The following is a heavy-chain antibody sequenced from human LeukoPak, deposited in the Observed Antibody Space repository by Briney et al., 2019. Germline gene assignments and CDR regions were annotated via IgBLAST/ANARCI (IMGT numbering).Heavy chain of an antibody. V-gene: IGHV4-30-4*07. CDR3: ARGPYCSGGSCYRLRLGY. D-gene: IGHD2-15*01. CDR1: GGSISSGGYS. Sequence: SQTLSLTCAVSGGSISSGGYSWSWIRQPPGKGLEWIGYIYYSGSTNYNPSLKSRVTISVDTSKNQFSLKLSSVTAADTAVYYCARGPYCSGGSCYRLRLGYWGQGTLVTVSS. J-gene: IGHJ4*02. CDR2: IYYSGST.